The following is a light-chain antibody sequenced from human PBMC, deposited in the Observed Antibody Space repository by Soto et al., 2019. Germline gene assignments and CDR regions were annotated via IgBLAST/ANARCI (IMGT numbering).Light chain of an antibody. V-gene: IGLV2-14*03. CDR2: AVS. CDR3: ISYTDRQSYL. CDR1: SSDIGSYNH. J-gene: IGLJ1*01. Sequence: QSAVAQPASVSGSPGQSITISCSGTSSDIGSYNHVAWYQQFPGKSPKLMIYAVSDRPSGVSDRFSGSKSGITASLTISGLQTEDEADYYCISYTDRQSYLFGTGTKVTVL.